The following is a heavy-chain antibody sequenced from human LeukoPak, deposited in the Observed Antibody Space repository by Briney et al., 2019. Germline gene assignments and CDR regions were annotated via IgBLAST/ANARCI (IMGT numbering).Heavy chain of an antibody. Sequence: SEALSLTCTVCGGSISSYYWSWIRQPPGKGLEWIGYIYYSESTNYNPSLKSRVTISVDTSKNQFSLKLSSVTAADTAVYYCARGVVPGAPGPFDSWGQGTLVTVSS. D-gene: IGHD2-15*01. CDR1: GGSISSYY. CDR3: ARGVVPGAPGPFDS. CDR2: IYYSEST. V-gene: IGHV4-59*01. J-gene: IGHJ4*02.